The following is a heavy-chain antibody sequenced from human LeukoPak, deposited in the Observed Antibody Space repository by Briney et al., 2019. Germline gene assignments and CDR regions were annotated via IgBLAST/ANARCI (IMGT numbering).Heavy chain of an antibody. Sequence: SETLSLTCTVSGGSISSSSYYWGWIRQPPGKGLEWIGSIYYSGSTYYNPSLKSRVTISVDTSKNQFSLKLSSVTAADTAVYYCARGRAAADLDYWGQGTMVTVSS. D-gene: IGHD6-13*01. CDR2: IYYSGST. CDR3: ARGRAAADLDY. V-gene: IGHV4-39*01. J-gene: IGHJ4*02. CDR1: GGSISSSSYY.